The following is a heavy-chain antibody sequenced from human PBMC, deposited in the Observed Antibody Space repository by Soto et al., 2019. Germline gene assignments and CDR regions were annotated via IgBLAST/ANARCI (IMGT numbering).Heavy chain of an antibody. V-gene: IGHV4-30-2*01. CDR1: GVSISIGGYS. J-gene: IGHJ5*02. CDR2: IDHSGTS. CDR3: ARPQLGGWFDP. D-gene: IGHD3-16*01. Sequence: TLSLTCSVSGVSISIGGYSWSWIRQPPGKGLEWIGYIDHSGTSYYNPSLKSRVSISVDRSKNQYSLKLTSVTAADTAVYFCARPQLGGWFDPWGQGTLVTVSS.